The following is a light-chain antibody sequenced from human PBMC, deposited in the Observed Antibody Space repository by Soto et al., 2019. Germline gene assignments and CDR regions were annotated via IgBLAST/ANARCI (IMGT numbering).Light chain of an antibody. CDR1: QSVSSK. CDR3: QHYSTWYWT. Sequence: EIVMTQSPATLSVSPGERATLSCRASQSVSSKIAWYQQKPGQAPRLLIYDASTRATGFPARFSVSGSGTEFTLTITSLQSEDFAVYYCQHYSTWYWTFGQGTKVEIK. CDR2: DAS. V-gene: IGKV3-15*01. J-gene: IGKJ1*01.